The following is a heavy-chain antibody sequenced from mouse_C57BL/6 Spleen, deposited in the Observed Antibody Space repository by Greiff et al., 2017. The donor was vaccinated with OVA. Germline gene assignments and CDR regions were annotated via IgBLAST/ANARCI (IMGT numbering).Heavy chain of an antibody. CDR2: INPSNGGT. Sequence: QVQLQQPGTELVKPGASVKLSCKASGYTFTSYWMHWVKQRPGQGLAWIGNINPSNGGTNYNEKFKSKATLTVDKSSSTACMQLSSLTSEDSAVYYCASGVLHYYARDYWGQGTSVTVSS. D-gene: IGHD1-1*01. CDR1: GYTFTSYW. V-gene: IGHV1-53*01. J-gene: IGHJ4*01. CDR3: ASGVLHYYARDY.